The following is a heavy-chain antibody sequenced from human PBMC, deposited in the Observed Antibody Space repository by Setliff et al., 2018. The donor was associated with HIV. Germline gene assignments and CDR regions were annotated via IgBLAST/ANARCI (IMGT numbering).Heavy chain of an antibody. CDR2: IYHSGST. CDR1: GFSFSRAW. J-gene: IGHJ6*03. D-gene: IGHD3-10*01. CDR3: ATKVKVTLARGVHYRYYYYMDV. V-gene: IGHV4-4*02. Sequence: GSLRLSCAASGFSFSRAWMTWVRQSPGKGLEWVGEIYHSGSTNYNTSLKGRVAMSVDKSKNQFSLKLSSVTAADTAVYYCATKVKVTLARGVHYRYYYYMDVWGKGTTVTVSS.